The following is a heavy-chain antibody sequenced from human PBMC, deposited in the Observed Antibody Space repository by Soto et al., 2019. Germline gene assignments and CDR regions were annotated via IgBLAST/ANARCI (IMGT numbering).Heavy chain of an antibody. CDR2: ISYDGSNK. Sequence: QVQLVESGGGVVQPGRSLSLSCAASGFIFSSNAMHWVRQAPGKGLEWVAVISYDGSNKYYVDSVKGRFTISRDNSKNTLYLQMNHLSSEDTAVDYCARDRVVAGIGEFDYWGQGTLVTVSS. J-gene: IGHJ4*02. CDR1: GFIFSSNA. V-gene: IGHV3-30-3*01. D-gene: IGHD6-19*01. CDR3: ARDRVVAGIGEFDY.